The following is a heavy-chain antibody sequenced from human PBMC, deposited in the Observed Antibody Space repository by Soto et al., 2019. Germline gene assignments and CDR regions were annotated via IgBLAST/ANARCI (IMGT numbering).Heavy chain of an antibody. V-gene: IGHV3-23*01. CDR2: ISGSGGST. Sequence: PGGSLRLSCAASGCTFISYAMIWVRQAPGKGLEWVSAISGSGGSTYYADSVKGRFTISRDNSKNTLYLQMNSLRAEDTAVYYCAKWTGTNVLYGMDVWGQGTTVTVSS. CDR3: AKWTGTNVLYGMDV. J-gene: IGHJ6*02. CDR1: GCTFISYA. D-gene: IGHD1-1*01.